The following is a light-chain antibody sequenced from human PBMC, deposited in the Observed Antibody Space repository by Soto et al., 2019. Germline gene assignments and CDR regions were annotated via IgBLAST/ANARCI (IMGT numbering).Light chain of an antibody. CDR3: QHRTNWLIT. V-gene: IGKV1-5*01. CDR1: QSISSW. CDR2: DAS. Sequence: DIQMPQSPSTLSASVGDRVTITCRASQSISSWLAWYQQKPGKAPKLLIYDASSLESGVPSRFSGSGSGTEFTLTISSLEPEDFAVYYCQHRTNWLITFGQGTRLEIK. J-gene: IGKJ5*01.